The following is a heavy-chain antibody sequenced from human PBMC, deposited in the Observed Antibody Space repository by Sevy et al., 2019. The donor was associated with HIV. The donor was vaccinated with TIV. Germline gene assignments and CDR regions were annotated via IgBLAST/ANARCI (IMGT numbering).Heavy chain of an antibody. CDR2: FDPEDGET. CDR1: GYTLTELS. J-gene: IGHJ6*02. CDR3: ATGEGATYYYGMDV. Sequence: ASVKVSCKVSGYTLTELSMHWVRQAPGKGLEWMGGFDPEDGETIYAQKFQGRVTMTEDTSTDTAYMELGSLRSEDTAVYYCATGEGATYYYGMDVWGQGTTVTVSS. V-gene: IGHV1-24*01. D-gene: IGHD1-26*01.